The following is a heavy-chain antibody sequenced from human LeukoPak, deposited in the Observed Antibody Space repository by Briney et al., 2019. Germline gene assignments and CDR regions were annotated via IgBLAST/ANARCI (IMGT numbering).Heavy chain of an antibody. J-gene: IGHJ6*03. Sequence: GGSLRLSCAASGFTFSTYALHWVRQAPGKGLEWVAVISFDGSDKYYADSVKGRFTISRDNSKNTLYLQVDSLKTEDTAVYYCAKDPEGIVVVPALGPMDVWGKGTTVTVSS. CDR3: AKDPEGIVVVPALGPMDV. D-gene: IGHD2-2*01. CDR1: GFTFSTYA. V-gene: IGHV3-30-3*01. CDR2: ISFDGSDK.